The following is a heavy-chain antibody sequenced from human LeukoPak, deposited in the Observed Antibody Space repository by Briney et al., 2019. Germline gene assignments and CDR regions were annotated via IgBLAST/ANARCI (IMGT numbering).Heavy chain of an antibody. D-gene: IGHD2-15*01. CDR1: GLTFTTYG. CDR2: ICYDGSKR. J-gene: IGHJ6*03. CDR3: VYSLYSSYYLDV. V-gene: IGHV3-33*01. Sequence: PGGSLSLSCAASGLTFTTYGMHWVRQAPGRGVAWVGVICYDGSKRFYAASLKGRFTIFRDDSKNSVSLQMSRLKAEDTAVYSCVYSLYSSYYLDVWGKGNTAPVS.